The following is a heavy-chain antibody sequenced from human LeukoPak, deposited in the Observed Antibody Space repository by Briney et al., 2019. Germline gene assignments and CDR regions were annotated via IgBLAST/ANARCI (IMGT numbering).Heavy chain of an antibody. D-gene: IGHD3-10*01. V-gene: IGHV3-30-3*01. J-gene: IGHJ4*02. CDR1: GFTFSSYA. Sequence: GGSLRLSCAASGFTFSSYAMHWVRQAPGKGLEWVAVISYDGSNKYYADSVKGRFTISRDNAKNSLYLQMNSLRAEDTAVYYCARVGGGVRGVITDDYWGQGTLVTVSS. CDR2: ISYDGSNK. CDR3: ARVGGGVRGVITDDY.